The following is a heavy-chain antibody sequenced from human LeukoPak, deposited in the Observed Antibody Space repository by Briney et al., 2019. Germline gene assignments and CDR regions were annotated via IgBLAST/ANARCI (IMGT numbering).Heavy chain of an antibody. CDR2: IYYRGST. V-gene: IGHV4-39*01. D-gene: IGHD3-10*01. J-gene: IGHJ4*02. CDR1: SGSIRSSSYY. CDR3: AIGGNFDY. Sequence: PSETLSLTCTVSSGSIRSSSYYWGWIRQPPGKGLEWIGTIYYRGSTYYNPSLKSRVTISVDTSKNQFSLKLSSVTAADTAVYYCAIGGNFDYWGQGTLVTVSS.